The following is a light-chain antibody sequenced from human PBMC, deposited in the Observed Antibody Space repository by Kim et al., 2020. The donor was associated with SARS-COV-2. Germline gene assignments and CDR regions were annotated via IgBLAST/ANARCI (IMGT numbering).Light chain of an antibody. CDR1: SSNIGNND. CDR2: DNN. J-gene: IGLJ3*02. Sequence: QSVLTQPPSVSAAPGQKVSISCSGGSSNIGNNDVTWYQQFPGTAPKLIIYDNNKRPSGIPDRFSGSKSGTSATLGITGLQTGDGADYYCATWDSSLSAAHWWVFGGGTKLTVL. V-gene: IGLV1-51*01. CDR3: ATWDSSLSAAHWWV.